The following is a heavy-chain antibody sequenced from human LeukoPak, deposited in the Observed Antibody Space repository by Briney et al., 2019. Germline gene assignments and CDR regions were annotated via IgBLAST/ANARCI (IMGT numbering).Heavy chain of an antibody. CDR3: ARGGCSSTSCYALDY. V-gene: IGHV1-46*01. CDR1: EGTFSSYA. J-gene: IGHJ4*02. CDR2: INPSGGST. Sequence: ASVKVSCKASEGTFSSYAISWVRQAPGQGLEWMGIINPSGGSTSYAQKFQGRVTMTRDTSTSTVYMELSSLRSEDTAVYYCARGGCSSTSCYALDYWGQGTLVTVSS. D-gene: IGHD2-2*01.